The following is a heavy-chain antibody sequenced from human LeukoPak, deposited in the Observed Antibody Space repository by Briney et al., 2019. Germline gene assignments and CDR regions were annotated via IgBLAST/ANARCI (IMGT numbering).Heavy chain of an antibody. V-gene: IGHV3-66*01. D-gene: IGHD3-10*01. CDR2: IYSGGSA. J-gene: IGHJ6*02. CDR1: GFNVSTNY. Sequence: PGGSLRLSCAASGFNVSTNYMSWVRQAPGKGLEWVSIIYSGGSAYYAASVKGSFTISRDKSKNTLYLQMNGLRAEDSAVYYCASGGVLWFGELLTYYHGMDVWGQGTTVTVSS. CDR3: ASGGVLWFGELLTYYHGMDV.